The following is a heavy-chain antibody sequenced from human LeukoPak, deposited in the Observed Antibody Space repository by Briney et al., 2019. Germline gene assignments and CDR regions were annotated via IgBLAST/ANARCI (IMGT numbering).Heavy chain of an antibody. Sequence: PGGSLRLSWAPSGFTFSIYGIHWVRQAPGKGLEWVSAISSSGGNTYYPDSVKGRVTISRDNSKNTMYLQMNSLRAEDTALYYCAKTGGIAAAHWGQGTLVTVSS. D-gene: IGHD6-13*01. CDR3: AKTGGIAAAH. CDR2: ISSSGGNT. J-gene: IGHJ4*02. V-gene: IGHV3-23*01. CDR1: GFTFSIYG.